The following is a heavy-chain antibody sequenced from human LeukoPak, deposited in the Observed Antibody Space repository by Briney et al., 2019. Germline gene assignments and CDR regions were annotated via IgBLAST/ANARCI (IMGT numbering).Heavy chain of an antibody. CDR2: IYYSGTT. CDR3: ARDPDTTYSSSWYGAFDI. Sequence: SETLSLTCTVSGGSVSSSSYYWGWIRQSPGKGLEWIGSIYYSGTTNYNPSLKSRVTISVDTSKNQFSLKLSSVTAADTAVYYCARDPDTTYSSSWYGAFDIWGQGTMVTVSS. CDR1: GGSVSSSSYY. J-gene: IGHJ3*02. V-gene: IGHV4-39*07. D-gene: IGHD6-13*01.